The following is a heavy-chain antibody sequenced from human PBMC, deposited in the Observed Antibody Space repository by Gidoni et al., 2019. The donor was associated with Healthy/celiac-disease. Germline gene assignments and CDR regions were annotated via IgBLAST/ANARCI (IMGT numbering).Heavy chain of an antibody. CDR2: IKPSGGSA. V-gene: IGHV1-46*01. CDR3: ESTPIGGEEGYFDY. J-gene: IGHJ4*02. D-gene: IGHD3-3*01. Sequence: QVQLVQSGAEVNKPGASVKVSCKASAYTFTSYYMHWVRQGPGQGLEWMGIIKPSGGSASYAKKCKGRVTMTRDRSTSKVDMELSSLRSEDTAVYYCESTPIGGEEGYFDYWGQGTLVTVSS. CDR1: AYTFTSYY.